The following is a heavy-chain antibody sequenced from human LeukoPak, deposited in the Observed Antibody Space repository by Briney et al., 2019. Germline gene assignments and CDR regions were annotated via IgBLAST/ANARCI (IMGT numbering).Heavy chain of an antibody. CDR3: CVRNYYDSSGYNY. CDR2: ISSSSSYI. Sequence: RGSLRLSCEAYGFTISSYSMNWVRQARGKGRATVSSISSSSSYIYYADSVKGRFTISRDNAKNSLYLQMNSLRAEDTAVYYCCVRNYYDSSGYNYWGQGTLVTVSS. J-gene: IGHJ4*02. CDR1: GFTISSYS. D-gene: IGHD3-22*01. V-gene: IGHV3-21*01.